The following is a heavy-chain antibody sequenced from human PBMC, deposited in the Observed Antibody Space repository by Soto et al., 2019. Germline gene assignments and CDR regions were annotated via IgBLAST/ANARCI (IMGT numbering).Heavy chain of an antibody. D-gene: IGHD3-10*01. V-gene: IGHV1-18*01. CDR1: GYTFTSYG. CDR3: AVGVAPAYFDY. Sequence: QVQLVQSGAEVKKPGASVKVSCKASGYTFTSYGISWVRQAPGQGLEWMGWISAYNGNTTYAHKLQSRVPTTTDTSTSTAYMEVRSLRADDTAVYSCAVGVAPAYFDYRGQGTLVTVSS. CDR2: ISAYNGNT. J-gene: IGHJ4*02.